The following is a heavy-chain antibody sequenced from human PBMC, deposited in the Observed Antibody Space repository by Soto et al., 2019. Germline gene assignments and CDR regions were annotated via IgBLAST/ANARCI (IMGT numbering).Heavy chain of an antibody. J-gene: IGHJ5*02. D-gene: IGHD2-21*01. V-gene: IGHV4-61*08. CDR1: GGSVSSGDYF. CDR3: ARRAVVAVTGSLDNWLDP. Sequence: SETLSLTCNVSGGSVSSGDYFWSWLRQPPGKGLEWIGNIYYSGTTNYNPSLKSRVTLSVDMSRNQFSLKLNSVTAADTAVYYCARRAVVAVTGSLDNWLDPWGQGILVTVSS. CDR2: IYYSGTT.